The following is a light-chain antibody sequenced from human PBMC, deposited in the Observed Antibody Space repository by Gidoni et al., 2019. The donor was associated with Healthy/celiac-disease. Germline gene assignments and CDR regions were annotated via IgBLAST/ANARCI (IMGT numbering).Light chain of an antibody. Sequence: DIQMTQSPSSLSASVGDRVTVTCRASQGICSYLAWYQQKPGKAPKLLIYATSTLHPGVPSRFSGSGSGTDFTLTISSLQPEDFAIYYCQQYYSAPLTFGGXTKVEIK. CDR1: QGICSY. CDR3: QQYYSAPLT. J-gene: IGKJ4*02. CDR2: ATS. V-gene: IGKV1-27*01.